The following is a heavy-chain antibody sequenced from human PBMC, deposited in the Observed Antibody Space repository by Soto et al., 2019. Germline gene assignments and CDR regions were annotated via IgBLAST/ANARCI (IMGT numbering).Heavy chain of an antibody. V-gene: IGHV3-23*01. D-gene: IGHD6-19*01. CDR3: ARANQYSSGWYYYGMDV. CDR1: GFTFSSYA. J-gene: IGHJ6*02. CDR2: ISGSGGST. Sequence: HPGGSLRLSCAASGFTFSSYAMSWVRQAPGKGLEWVSAISGSGGSTYYADSVKGRFTISRDNSKNTLYLQMNSLRAEDTAVYYCARANQYSSGWYYYGMDVWGQGTTVTVSS.